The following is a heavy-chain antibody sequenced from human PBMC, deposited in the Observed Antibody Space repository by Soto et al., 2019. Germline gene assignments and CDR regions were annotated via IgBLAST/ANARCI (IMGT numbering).Heavy chain of an antibody. CDR2: INHSGST. CDR1: GGTFSGYY. D-gene: IGHD2-2*01. CDR3: ARGRDIVVVPAANAYFDY. V-gene: IGHV4-34*01. J-gene: IGHJ4*02. Sequence: SETMSLTSAVYGGTFSGYYWSLIRQNPGKGLEWIGEINHSGSTNYNPSLKSRVTISVDTSKNQFSLKLSSVTAADTAVYSCARGRDIVVVPAANAYFDYWVQGPLVPVSS.